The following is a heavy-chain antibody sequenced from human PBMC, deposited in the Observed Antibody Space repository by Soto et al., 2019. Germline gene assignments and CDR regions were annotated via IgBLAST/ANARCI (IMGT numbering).Heavy chain of an antibody. CDR3: ARVKGGTTRRAFDS. V-gene: IGHV3-30*03. D-gene: IGHD1-7*01. Sequence: LRLSCAASGFTFSSYGMHWVRQAPGKGLEWVAVISYDGSNKYYADSVKGRFTISRDNSKNTLYLQMNSLRAEDTAVYYCARVKGGTTRRAFDSWGQGTLVTVSS. CDR1: GFTFSSYG. CDR2: ISYDGSNK. J-gene: IGHJ4*02.